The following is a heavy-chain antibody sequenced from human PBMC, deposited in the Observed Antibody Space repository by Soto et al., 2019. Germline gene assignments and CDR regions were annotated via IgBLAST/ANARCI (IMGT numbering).Heavy chain of an antibody. CDR1: GFTFSSYG. Sequence: QVQLVESGGGVVQPGRSLRLSCAASGFTFSSYGMHWVRQAPGKGLEWVAVIWYDGSNKYYADSVKGRFTISRDNSKNTLYLQMNSRRAEDTAVYYCARVGCSGGSCYYWYFDLWGRGTLVTVSS. D-gene: IGHD2-15*01. V-gene: IGHV3-33*01. CDR3: ARVGCSGGSCYYWYFDL. CDR2: IWYDGSNK. J-gene: IGHJ2*01.